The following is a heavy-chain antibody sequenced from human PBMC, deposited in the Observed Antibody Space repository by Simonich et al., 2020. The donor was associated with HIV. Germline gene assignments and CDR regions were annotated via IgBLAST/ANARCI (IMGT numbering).Heavy chain of an antibody. V-gene: IGHV4-34*01. J-gene: IGHJ3*01. CDR2: ITYSRRT. CDR3: EREVGYYPPQLEENNAFDV. D-gene: IGHD2-8*01. Sequence: QVPLQQWGAGLLTPWETLSLTCAVYGGSFSGYYWTWIRQPPGKGLAWIGEITYSRRTNYKPSRKSRVTISVDTSKKQLSLKLTSVTAADTAMYFCEREVGYYPPQLEENNAFDVWGQGTMVTVSS. CDR1: GGSFSGYY.